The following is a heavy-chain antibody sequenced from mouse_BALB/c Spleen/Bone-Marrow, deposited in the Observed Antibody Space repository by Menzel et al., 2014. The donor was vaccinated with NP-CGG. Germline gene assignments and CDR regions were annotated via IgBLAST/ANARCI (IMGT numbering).Heavy chain of an antibody. CDR1: GFSLTSYG. CDR2: IWRGGST. J-gene: IGHJ4*01. D-gene: IGHD2-10*02. Sequence: QVQLQQSGPSLVQPSQSLSITCTVSGFSLTSYGVHWVRQSPGKGLEWLGVIWRGGSTDYNAAFTSRLSITKDNSKSQVFFKMNSLQADDTAIYYCAKNNKYGNYGGLDAMDYWGQGTSVTVSS. CDR3: AKNNKYGNYGGLDAMDY. V-gene: IGHV2-5-1*01.